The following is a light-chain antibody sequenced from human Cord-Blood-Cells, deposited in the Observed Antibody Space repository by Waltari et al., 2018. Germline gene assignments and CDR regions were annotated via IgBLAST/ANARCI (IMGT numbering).Light chain of an antibody. J-gene: IGKJ3*01. CDR1: QSVSSN. CDR3: QQYNNWPFT. V-gene: IGKV3-15*01. CDR2: GAS. Sequence: EIVMTQSPATLSVSPGERVTLSCRASQSVSSNLAWYQQKPGQAPRLLIYGASTRATGIPARFSGSASGTEFTLTISSLQSEDFAVYYCQQYNNWPFTFGPGTKVDIK.